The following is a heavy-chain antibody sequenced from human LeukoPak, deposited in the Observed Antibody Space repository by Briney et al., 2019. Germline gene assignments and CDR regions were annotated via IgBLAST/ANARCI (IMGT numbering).Heavy chain of an antibody. CDR1: GFTFSSYA. D-gene: IGHD5-18*01. CDR2: ISGSGGST. V-gene: IGHV3-23*01. CDR3: ARVDPGGYSYGYFDY. J-gene: IGHJ4*02. Sequence: GGSLRLSCAASGFTFSSYAMSWVRQAPGKGLEWVSAISGSGGSTYYADSVKGRFTISRDNSKNTLYLQMNSLRAEDTAVYYCARVDPGGYSYGYFDYWGQGTLVTVSS.